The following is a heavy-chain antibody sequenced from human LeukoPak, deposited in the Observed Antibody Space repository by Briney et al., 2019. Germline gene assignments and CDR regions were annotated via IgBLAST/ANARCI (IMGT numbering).Heavy chain of an antibody. CDR3: AKDLDETYYYDSSGYYLFDY. CDR2: IYSGGST. D-gene: IGHD3-22*01. V-gene: IGHV3-53*01. J-gene: IGHJ4*02. CDR1: GFTVSSNY. Sequence: GGSLRLSCAASGFTVSSNYMSWVRQAPGKGLEWVSVIYSGGSTYYADSVKGRFTISRDNSKNTLYLQMNSLRAEDTAVYYCAKDLDETYYYDSSGYYLFDYWGQGTLVTVSS.